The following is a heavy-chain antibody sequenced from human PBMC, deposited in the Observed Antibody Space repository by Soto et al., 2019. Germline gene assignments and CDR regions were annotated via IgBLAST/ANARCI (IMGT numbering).Heavy chain of an antibody. CDR1: GFTFSSYG. CDR3: AKDLGGSRGYSGYFDY. V-gene: IGHV3-30*18. Sequence: GGSLRLSCAASGFTFSSYGMHWVRQAPGKGLEWVAVISYDGSNKYYADSVKGRFTISRDNSKNTLYLQMNSLRAEDTAVYYCAKDLGGSRGYSGYFDYWGQGTLVTVSS. J-gene: IGHJ4*02. CDR2: ISYDGSNK. D-gene: IGHD5-12*01.